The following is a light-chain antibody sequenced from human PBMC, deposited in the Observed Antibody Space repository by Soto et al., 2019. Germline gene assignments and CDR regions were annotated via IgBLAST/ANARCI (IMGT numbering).Light chain of an antibody. V-gene: IGLV2-14*03. Sequence: QSALTQPASVSGSPGQSVTVSCAGTSSDVGGYNFVSWYQQHPGNAPQLMIYDVSSRPSGVSNRFSGSKSGNTASLTISGLQAEDEADYYCSSYTSNYTYVVGTGTKLTVL. CDR2: DVS. J-gene: IGLJ1*01. CDR1: SSDVGGYNF. CDR3: SSYTSNYTYV.